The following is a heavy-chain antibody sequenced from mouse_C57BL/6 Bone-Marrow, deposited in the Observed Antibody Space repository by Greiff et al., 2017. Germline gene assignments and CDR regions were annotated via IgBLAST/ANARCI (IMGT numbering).Heavy chain of an antibody. CDR3: ARSGFITTVVEFFDY. Sequence: QVQLKQSGPELVKPGASVKLSCKASGYTFTSYDINWVKQRPGQGLEWIGWIYPRDGSTKYNEKFKGKATLTVDTSSSTAYMELHSLTSEDSAVYVCARSGFITTVVEFFDYWGQGTTLTVSS. CDR2: IYPRDGST. V-gene: IGHV1-85*01. J-gene: IGHJ2*01. D-gene: IGHD1-1*01. CDR1: GYTFTSYD.